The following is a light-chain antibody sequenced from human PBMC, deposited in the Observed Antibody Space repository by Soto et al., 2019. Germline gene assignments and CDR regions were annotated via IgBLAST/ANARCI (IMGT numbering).Light chain of an antibody. Sequence: QSALTQPASASVSLGQSITISCTGTSSDVGAYNYVSWYQQQPGKAPKLMISEVSNRSSGVSNRFSGSKSGNTASLIISGLQAEDEADYYCCSFATITTYVFGPGTKGTVL. V-gene: IGLV2-14*01. J-gene: IGLJ1*01. CDR1: SSDVGAYNY. CDR2: EVS. CDR3: CSFATITTYV.